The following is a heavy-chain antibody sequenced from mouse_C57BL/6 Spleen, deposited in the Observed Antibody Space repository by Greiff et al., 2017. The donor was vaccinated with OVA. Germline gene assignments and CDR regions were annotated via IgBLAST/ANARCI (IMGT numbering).Heavy chain of an antibody. V-gene: IGHV1-81*01. J-gene: IGHJ2*01. CDR3: ANGGLGRPDD. Sequence: QVQLQQSGAELARPGASVKLSCKASGYTFTSYGISWVKQRTGQGLEWIGEIYPRSGNTYYNEKFKGKATLTADKSSSTAYMELRSLTSEDSAVYFCANGGLGRPDDWGQGTTLTVSS. CDR1: GYTFTSYG. CDR2: IYPRSGNT. D-gene: IGHD4-1*01.